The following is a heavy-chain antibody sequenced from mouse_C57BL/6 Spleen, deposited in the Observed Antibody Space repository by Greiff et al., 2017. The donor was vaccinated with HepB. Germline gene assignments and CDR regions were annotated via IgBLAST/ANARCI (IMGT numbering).Heavy chain of an antibody. Sequence: VQLQQSGAELARPGASVKMSCKASGYTFTSYTMHWVKQRPGQGLEWIGYINPSSGYTKYNQKFKDKATLTADKSSSTAYMQLSSLTSEDSAVYYCAREGLYGSSYDWYFDVWGTGTTVTVSS. V-gene: IGHV1-4*01. CDR3: AREGLYGSSYDWYFDV. D-gene: IGHD1-1*01. J-gene: IGHJ1*03. CDR1: GYTFTSYT. CDR2: INPSSGYT.